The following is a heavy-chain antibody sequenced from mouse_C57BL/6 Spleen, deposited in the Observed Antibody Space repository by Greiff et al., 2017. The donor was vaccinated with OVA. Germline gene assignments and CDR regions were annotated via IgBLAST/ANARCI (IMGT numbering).Heavy chain of an antibody. V-gene: IGHV1-50*01. J-gene: IGHJ4*01. Sequence: VQLQQPGAELVKPGASVKLSCKASGYTFTSYWMQWVKQRPGQGLEWIGEIDPSDSYTNYNQKFKGKATLTVDTSSSTAYMQLSSLTSEDAAVYYCARVGVAYGGGDYWGQGTSVTVSS. CDR3: ARVGVAYGGGDY. D-gene: IGHD6-5*01. CDR1: GYTFTSYW. CDR2: IDPSDSYT.